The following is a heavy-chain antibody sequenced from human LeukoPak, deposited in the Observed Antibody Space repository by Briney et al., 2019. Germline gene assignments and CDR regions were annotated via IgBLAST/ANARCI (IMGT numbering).Heavy chain of an antibody. CDR3: ARAKPKNMVRGLIMRRESRYYFDY. CDR2: ISSSSSTI. Sequence: GGSLRLSCAASGFTFSSYSMNWVRQAPGKGLEWVSYISSSSSTIYYADSVKGRFTISRDNSKSTLYIQMNSLRAEDTAVYYCARAKPKNMVRGLIMRRESRYYFDYWGQGTLVTVSS. J-gene: IGHJ4*02. D-gene: IGHD3-10*01. V-gene: IGHV3-48*01. CDR1: GFTFSSYS.